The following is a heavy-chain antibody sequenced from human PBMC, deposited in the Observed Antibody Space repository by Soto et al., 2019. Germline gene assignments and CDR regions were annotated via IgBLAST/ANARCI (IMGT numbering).Heavy chain of an antibody. Sequence: LRRSCAASGFTFSNAWMSWVRQAPGKGLEWVGRIKSKTDGGTTDYAAPVKGRFTISRDDSKNTLYLQMNSLKTEDTAVYYCTTQGGSYYDSSGYYYSDYWGQGTLVTVSS. CDR3: TTQGGSYYDSSGYYYSDY. D-gene: IGHD3-22*01. V-gene: IGHV3-15*01. J-gene: IGHJ4*02. CDR1: GFTFSNAW. CDR2: IKSKTDGGTT.